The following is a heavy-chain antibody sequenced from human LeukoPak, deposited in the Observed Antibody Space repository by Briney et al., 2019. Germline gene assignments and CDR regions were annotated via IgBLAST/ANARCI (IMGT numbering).Heavy chain of an antibody. Sequence: ASVKVSCKASGYTFTSYGISWVRQAPGQGLEWMGWISAYNGNTNYAQKLQGRVTMTTDTSTSTAYMELRSLRSGDTAVYYCARGDYYDSSGYWDYWGQGTLVTVSS. CDR3: ARGDYYDSSGYWDY. CDR1: GYTFTSYG. J-gene: IGHJ4*02. D-gene: IGHD3-22*01. V-gene: IGHV1-18*01. CDR2: ISAYNGNT.